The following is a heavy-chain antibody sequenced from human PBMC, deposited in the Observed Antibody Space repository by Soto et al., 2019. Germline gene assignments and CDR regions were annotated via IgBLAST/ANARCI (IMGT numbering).Heavy chain of an antibody. V-gene: IGHV1-58*01. D-gene: IGHD1-26*01. Sequence: SVKVSCKASGFTFTSSAVQWVRQARGQRLEWIGWIVVGSGNTNYAQKFQERVTITRDMSTSTAYMELSSLRSEDTAMYYCAAVSVVGVFSYWGQGTLVTVSS. J-gene: IGHJ4*02. CDR2: IVVGSGNT. CDR3: AAVSVVGVFSY. CDR1: GFTFTSSA.